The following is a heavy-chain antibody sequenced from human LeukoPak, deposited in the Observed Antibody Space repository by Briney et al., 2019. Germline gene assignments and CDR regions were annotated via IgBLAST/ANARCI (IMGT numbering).Heavy chain of an antibody. CDR2: VYYTGRT. J-gene: IGHJ4*02. CDR1: GDSISSASSY. Sequence: SETLSLTCTVSGDSISSASSYWAWVRQPPGKGLEWIGTVYYTGRTYNNPSLKSRISISIDTSSNQFSLRVASVSAADTAVYYCASTHAGRYYTTFDSWGQGTLVTVSS. CDR3: ASTHAGRYYTTFDS. D-gene: IGHD1-26*01. V-gene: IGHV4-39*01.